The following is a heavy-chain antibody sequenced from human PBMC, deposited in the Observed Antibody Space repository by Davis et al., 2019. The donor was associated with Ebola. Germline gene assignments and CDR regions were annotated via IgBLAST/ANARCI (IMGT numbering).Heavy chain of an antibody. D-gene: IGHD3-22*01. J-gene: IGHJ4*02. CDR1: GFTFDDYG. CDR2: INWNGGST. CDR3: ARVGYDYAEGYFDY. V-gene: IGHV3-20*04. Sequence: GESLKISCAASGFTFDDYGMSWVRQAPGKGLEWVSGINWNGGSTGYADSVKGRFTISRDNAKNTLYLQMNSLRAEDTAVYYCARVGYDYAEGYFDYWGQGTLVTVSS.